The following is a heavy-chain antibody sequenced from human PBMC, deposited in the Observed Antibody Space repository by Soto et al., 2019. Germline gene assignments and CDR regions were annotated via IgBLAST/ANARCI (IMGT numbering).Heavy chain of an antibody. CDR1: GGSITTGGRY. D-gene: IGHD1-1*01. CDR2: IYYSGNT. Sequence: QVRLQEWGPGLVKPSQTLSLKCSVSGGSITTGGRYWSWIHQLPGKGLEWIGDIYYSGNTYYNASRKSRVTISVEAAKNQFSLKLSSVTAADTAVYYCAQALVFTGGDGFDIWGQGRLVTVSS. J-gene: IGHJ3*02. CDR3: AQALVFTGGDGFDI. V-gene: IGHV4-31*02.